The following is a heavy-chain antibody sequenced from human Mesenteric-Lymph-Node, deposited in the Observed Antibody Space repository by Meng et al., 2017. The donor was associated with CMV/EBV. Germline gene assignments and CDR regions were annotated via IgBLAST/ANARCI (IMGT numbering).Heavy chain of an antibody. D-gene: IGHD3-3*01. CDR3: ARAYDFWSGYGGDY. Sequence: AASGFTVSSNYMRWVRQAPGKGLEWVSVIYSGGSTYYADSVKGRFTISRDNAKNSLYLQMNSLRAEDTAVYYCARAYDFWSGYGGDYWGQGTLVTVSS. J-gene: IGHJ4*02. V-gene: IGHV3-53*01. CDR1: GFTVSSNY. CDR2: IYSGGST.